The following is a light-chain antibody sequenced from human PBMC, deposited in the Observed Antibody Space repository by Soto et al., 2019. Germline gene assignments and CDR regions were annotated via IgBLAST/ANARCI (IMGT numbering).Light chain of an antibody. J-gene: IGKJ4*01. Sequence: DIQMTQSPSSLSASVGDRVTINCRASQGISNYLAWYQQKPGKVPKLLIYAASTLQSGVPSRFSGSGSGTDFTLTISSLQPEDVATYYCQKYNSAPLTCGGGTKVEIK. V-gene: IGKV1-27*01. CDR1: QGISNY. CDR3: QKYNSAPLT. CDR2: AAS.